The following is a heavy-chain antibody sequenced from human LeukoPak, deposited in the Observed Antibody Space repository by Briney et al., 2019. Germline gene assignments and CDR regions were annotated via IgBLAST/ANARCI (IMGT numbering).Heavy chain of an antibody. V-gene: IGHV1-18*01. CDR3: ARVGVGGDFWSGYPYDWFDP. Sequence: ASVKVSCKASGYTFTSYGIGWVRQAPGQGLEWMGWISAYNGNTNYAQKLQGRVTMTTYTSTGTAYMELRSLRSDDTAVYYCARVGVGGDFWSGYPYDWFDPWGQGTLVTVSS. CDR2: ISAYNGNT. J-gene: IGHJ5*02. D-gene: IGHD3-3*01. CDR1: GYTFTSYG.